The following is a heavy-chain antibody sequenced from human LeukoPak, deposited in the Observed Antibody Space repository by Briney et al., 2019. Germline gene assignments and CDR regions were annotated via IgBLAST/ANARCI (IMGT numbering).Heavy chain of an antibody. J-gene: IGHJ6*03. V-gene: IGHV4-4*07. CDR3: AREGSGSYLGYYYYMDV. Sequence: PSETLSLTCTVSGGSISSYYWSWIRQPAGKGLEWIGRIYTSGSTNYNPSLKSRVTIPADKSKKFSLKLSSVTAADTAVYYCAREGSGSYLGYYYYMDVWGKGTTVTVSS. D-gene: IGHD3-10*01. CDR1: GGSISSYY. CDR2: IYTSGST.